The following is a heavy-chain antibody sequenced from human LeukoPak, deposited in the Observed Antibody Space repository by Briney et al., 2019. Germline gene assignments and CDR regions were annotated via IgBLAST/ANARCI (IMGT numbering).Heavy chain of an antibody. CDR2: INVINSGNT. CDR1: GYTFSSYG. Sequence: ASVKVSCKASGYTFSSYGINWVRQAPGQGLERMGWINVINSGNTRYAQNFQGRLTMTTDTSTTTAYMELRSLRSDDTAVYYCSREFPFCGADCFSGVFDIWGQGTMVTVS. J-gene: IGHJ3*02. D-gene: IGHD2-21*02. V-gene: IGHV1-18*01. CDR3: SREFPFCGADCFSGVFDI.